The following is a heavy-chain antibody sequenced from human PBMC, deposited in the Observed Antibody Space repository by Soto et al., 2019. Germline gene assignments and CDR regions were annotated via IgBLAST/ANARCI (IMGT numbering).Heavy chain of an antibody. Sequence: EVQLLESGGDLVQPGGSLRLSCAASGFTFPTYAMTWVPRAPGKGLEWVSTITPSSDGSYYADSVMGRFTISRDNSKNTLYLQMSGLRAEDTAVYYCARGGPRDGYRDLDYWGQGTQVTVSS. CDR3: ARGGPRDGYRDLDY. CDR1: GFTFPTYA. V-gene: IGHV3-23*01. D-gene: IGHD5-18*01. J-gene: IGHJ4*02. CDR2: ITPSSDGS.